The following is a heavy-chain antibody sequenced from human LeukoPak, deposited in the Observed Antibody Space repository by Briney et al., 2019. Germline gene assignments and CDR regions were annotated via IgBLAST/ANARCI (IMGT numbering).Heavy chain of an antibody. CDR2: IYYSGST. J-gene: IGHJ4*02. Sequence: SETLSLTCTVSGGSISSSSYYWGWIRQPPGKGLEWIGSIYYSGSTYYNSSLKGRVTISVDTSKNQFSLKLSSVTAADTAVYYCARDLGLSSSWYMFDYWGQGTLVTVSS. V-gene: IGHV4-39*07. D-gene: IGHD6-13*01. CDR3: ARDLGLSSSWYMFDY. CDR1: GGSISSSSYY.